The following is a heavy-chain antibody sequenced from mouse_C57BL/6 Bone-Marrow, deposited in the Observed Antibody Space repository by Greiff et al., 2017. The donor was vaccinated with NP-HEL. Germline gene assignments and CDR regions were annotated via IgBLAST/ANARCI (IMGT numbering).Heavy chain of an antibody. V-gene: IGHV5-4*01. CDR3: GRGGTTVVATRDFDV. CDR1: GFTFSSYA. J-gene: IGHJ1*03. D-gene: IGHD1-1*01. Sequence: DVQLVESGGGLVKPGGSLKLSCAASGFTFSSYAMSWVRQTPDKRLEWVATISDGGSYTYYPDNVKGRFTISRDNAKNNLYLQMSHLKSEDTAMYYCGRGGTTVVATRDFDVWGTGTTVTVSS. CDR2: ISDGGSYT.